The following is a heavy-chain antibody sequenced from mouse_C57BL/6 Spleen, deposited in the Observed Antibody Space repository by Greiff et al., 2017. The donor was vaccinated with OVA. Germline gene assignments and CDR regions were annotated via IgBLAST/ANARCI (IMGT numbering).Heavy chain of an antibody. Sequence: EESGPGLVKPSQSLSLTCSVTGYSITSGYYWNWIRQFPGNKLEWMGYISYDGSNNYNPSLKNRISITRDTSKNQFFLKLNSVTTEDTATYYCARDSTGTGWFADWGQGTLVTVSA. J-gene: IGHJ3*01. CDR2: ISYDGSN. V-gene: IGHV3-6*01. CDR1: GYSITSGYY. CDR3: ARDSTGTGWFAD. D-gene: IGHD4-1*02.